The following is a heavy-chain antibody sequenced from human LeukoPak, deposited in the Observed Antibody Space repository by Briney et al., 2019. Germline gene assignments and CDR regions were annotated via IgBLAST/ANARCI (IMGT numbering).Heavy chain of an antibody. CDR1: GFSFTSYW. J-gene: IGHJ6*02. V-gene: IGHV5-51*01. CDR2: IYPGDSAT. D-gene: IGHD6-13*01. CDR3: ARHRGIAAAGIPYYYYYVMDV. Sequence: GESLKISCKGSGFSFTSYWTGWVRQMPGKGLEWMGIIYPGDSATRYSPSFQGQVTISADKSISTAYLQWTSLKASDTAMYYCARHRGIAAAGIPYYYYYVMDVWGQGTTVTVSS.